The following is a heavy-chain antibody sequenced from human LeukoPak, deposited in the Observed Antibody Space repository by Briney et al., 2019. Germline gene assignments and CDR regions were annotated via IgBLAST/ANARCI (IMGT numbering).Heavy chain of an antibody. CDR2: IYYSGST. J-gene: IGHJ6*03. CDR1: GGSISSSSYY. Sequence: SETLSLTCTASGGSISSSSYYWSWIRQPPGKGLEWIGYIYYSGSTNYNPSLKSRVTISVDTSKNQFSLKLSSVTAADTAVYYCARVGNAGYSSSWYFRQEWRYYYYMDVWGKGATVTISS. V-gene: IGHV4-61*01. D-gene: IGHD6-13*01. CDR3: ARVGNAGYSSSWYFRQEWRYYYYMDV.